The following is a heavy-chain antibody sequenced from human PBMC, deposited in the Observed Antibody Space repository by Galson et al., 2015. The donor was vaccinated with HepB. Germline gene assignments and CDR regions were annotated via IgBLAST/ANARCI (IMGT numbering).Heavy chain of an antibody. D-gene: IGHD3-10*01. CDR3: ARGGAYYGSEFYGLFDY. Sequence: SLRLSCAASGFTFSHYTMYWVRQAPGKGLEWMAVMSNDGGTIYYADSVKGRFTISRDNSKNTLYLQMNSLRAEDTAVYYCARGGAYYGSEFYGLFDYWGQGTLVTVSS. CDR1: GFTFSHYT. J-gene: IGHJ4*02. CDR2: MSNDGGTI. V-gene: IGHV3-30-3*01.